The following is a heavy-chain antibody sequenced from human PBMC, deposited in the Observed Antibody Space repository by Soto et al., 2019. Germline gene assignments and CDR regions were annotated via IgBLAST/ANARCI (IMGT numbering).Heavy chain of an antibody. V-gene: IGHV5-51*01. CDR2: VFLADSAA. CDR1: EGSLSDQW. J-gene: IGHJ5*02. Sequence: GESLKISCKASEGSLSDQWIGWVRHTPDKGLEWIGFVFLADSAARYSPAFQGQVTMTADRSSTYLQWSSLKASDTGICYCARRRGKCTDAVCFSWCLDAWGQGTRVTVSS. CDR3: ARRRGKCTDAVCFSWCLDA. D-gene: IGHD2-8*01.